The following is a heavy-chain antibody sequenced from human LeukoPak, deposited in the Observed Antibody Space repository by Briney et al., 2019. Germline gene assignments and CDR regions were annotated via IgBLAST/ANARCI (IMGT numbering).Heavy chain of an antibody. V-gene: IGHV3-53*05. CDR3: ARGLVGVS. Sequence: TGGSLRLSCAASGFTVSANYMTWVRQAPGKGLEWVSVIYSGGSTYYADSVKGRFTISRDNAKNTLYLQMNSLRSDDTAVYYCARGLVGVSWGQGILVTVSS. J-gene: IGHJ4*02. D-gene: IGHD1-26*01. CDR1: GFTVSANY. CDR2: IYSGGST.